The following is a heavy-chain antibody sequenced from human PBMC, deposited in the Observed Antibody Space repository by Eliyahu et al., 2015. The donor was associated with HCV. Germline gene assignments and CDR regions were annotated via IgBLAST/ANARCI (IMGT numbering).Heavy chain of an antibody. J-gene: IGHJ4*02. CDR2: IRSKAYGGTT. D-gene: IGHD5-18*01. CDR3: TRKGYSYGYGAFDY. CDR1: GFTFGDYA. Sequence: EVQLVESGGGLVKPGRSLRLSCTASGFTFGDYAMSWFRQAPGKGLEWVGFIRSKAYGGTTEYAASVKGRFTISRDDSKSIAYLQMNSLKTEDTAVYYCTRKGYSYGYGAFDYWGQGTLVTVSS. V-gene: IGHV3-49*05.